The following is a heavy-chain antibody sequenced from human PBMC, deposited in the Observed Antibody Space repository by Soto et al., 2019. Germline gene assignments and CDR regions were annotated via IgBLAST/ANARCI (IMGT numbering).Heavy chain of an antibody. CDR3: ARPFQPTQCVGGVCYPDTWFDP. D-gene: IGHD2-21*02. J-gene: IGHJ5*02. CDR2: IIPMFGIA. V-gene: IGHV1-69*02. CDR1: GGTLNSFS. Sequence: QVQLVQSGAEVKEPGSSVKVSCRAPGGTLNSFSITWLRQAPGQGLEWMGRIIPMFGIANYAQRFQDRITITADKSTSTAYMELKSLRPEDTAVYYCARPFQPTQCVGGVCYPDTWFDPWGQGTLVTVS.